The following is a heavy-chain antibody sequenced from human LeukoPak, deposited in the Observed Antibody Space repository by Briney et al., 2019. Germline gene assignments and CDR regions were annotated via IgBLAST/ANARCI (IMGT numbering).Heavy chain of an antibody. Sequence: GGSLRLSCAVSGITLSNYGLSWVRQAPGKGLEWVAGISDSGGSTKYADSVKGRFTISRDNPKSTLFLQMNSLRADDTAVYFCAKRGVVIRVFLVGFHKEAYYFESWGQGALVTISS. CDR1: GITLSNYG. CDR2: ISDSGGST. CDR3: AKRGVVIRVFLVGFHKEAYYFES. V-gene: IGHV3-23*01. D-gene: IGHD3/OR15-3a*01. J-gene: IGHJ4*02.